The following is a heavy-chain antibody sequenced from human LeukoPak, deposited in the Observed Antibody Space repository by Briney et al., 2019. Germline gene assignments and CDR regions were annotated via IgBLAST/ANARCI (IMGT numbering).Heavy chain of an antibody. Sequence: GVSLRLSCAASRFTFSSYAMSWVPQAPGKGLEWVSAISGSGGSTYYADSVKGRFTISGDNSKNTLYLQMNSLRAEDTAVYYCAKEVSSGFDYWGQGTLVTVSS. CDR2: ISGSGGST. J-gene: IGHJ4*02. CDR3: AKEVSSGFDY. D-gene: IGHD6-25*01. CDR1: RFTFSSYA. V-gene: IGHV3-23*01.